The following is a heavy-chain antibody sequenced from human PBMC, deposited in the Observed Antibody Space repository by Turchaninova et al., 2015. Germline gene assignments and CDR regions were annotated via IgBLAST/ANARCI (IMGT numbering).Heavy chain of an antibody. J-gene: IGHJ4*02. Sequence: EVKLVESGGGLVQTGGALRLSCAASGFTFSNFWMSWVRQAPGKGLVWVANIKQDGSEKSDVDSVKGRFTISGDNAKNSLYLQMNSLRAEDAAVYYCARGPAYCGGDCYSYFDYWGQGTLVTVSS. V-gene: IGHV3-7*01. CDR2: IKQDGSEK. D-gene: IGHD2-21*02. CDR3: ARGPAYCGGDCYSYFDY. CDR1: GFTFSNFW.